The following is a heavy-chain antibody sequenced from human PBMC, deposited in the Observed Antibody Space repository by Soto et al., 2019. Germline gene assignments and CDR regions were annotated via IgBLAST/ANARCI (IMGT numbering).Heavy chain of an antibody. D-gene: IGHD3-22*01. CDR2: ISSSGNTI. J-gene: IGHJ4*02. CDR3: ARDDEFYDDTGYLVDY. Sequence: GVSLRLSCAASGFTFSDYYMSWIRQAPGKGLECVSYISSSGNTIYYADSVKGRFTVSRDNAKNSLYLHMNSLRADDTAVYYCARDDEFYDDTGYLVDYWGQGTLVTVSS. CDR1: GFTFSDYY. V-gene: IGHV3-11*01.